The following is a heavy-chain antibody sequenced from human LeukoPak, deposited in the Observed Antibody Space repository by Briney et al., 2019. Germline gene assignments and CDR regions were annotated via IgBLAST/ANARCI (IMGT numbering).Heavy chain of an antibody. Sequence: GGSLRLSCAASGVTSNYFTWVRQAPGKGLEGVSVIYNGGTTYYVDSVKGRFTISRDNSKSTLFVYLQMNSLRTDDTAVYYCAGGGEAARSLHYWGQGTLVTVSS. CDR3: AGGGEAARSLHY. CDR2: IYNGGTT. CDR1: GVTSNY. D-gene: IGHD6-6*01. V-gene: IGHV3-66*02. J-gene: IGHJ4*02.